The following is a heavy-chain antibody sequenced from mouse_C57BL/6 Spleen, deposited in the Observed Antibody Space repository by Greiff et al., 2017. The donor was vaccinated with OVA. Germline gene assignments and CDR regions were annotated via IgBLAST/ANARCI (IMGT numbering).Heavy chain of an antibody. Sequence: EVQGVESGGDLVKPGGSLKLSCAASGFTFSSYGMSWVRQTPDKRLEWVATISSGGSYTYYPDSVKGRFTISRDNAKNTLYLQMSSLKSEDTAMYYCARRWGYDKEDYAMDYWGQGTSVTVSS. V-gene: IGHV5-6*01. CDR2: ISSGGSYT. CDR1: GFTFSSYG. D-gene: IGHD2-2*01. J-gene: IGHJ4*01. CDR3: ARRWGYDKEDYAMDY.